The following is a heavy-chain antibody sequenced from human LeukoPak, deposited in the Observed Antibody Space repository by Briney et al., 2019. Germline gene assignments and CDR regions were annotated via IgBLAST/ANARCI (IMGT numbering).Heavy chain of an antibody. CDR2: ISWNSGSI. V-gene: IGHV3-9*03. D-gene: IGHD6-19*01. Sequence: PGGSLRLSCAASGFTFDDYAMHWVRQAPGKGLEWVPGISWNSGSIGYADSVKGRFTISRDNAKNSLYLQMNSLRAEDMALYYCAKDNRAVAGTGGFDYWGQGTLVTVSS. CDR3: AKDNRAVAGTGGFDY. J-gene: IGHJ4*02. CDR1: GFTFDDYA.